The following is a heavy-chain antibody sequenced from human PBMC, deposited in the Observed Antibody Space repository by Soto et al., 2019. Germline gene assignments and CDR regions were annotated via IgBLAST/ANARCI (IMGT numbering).Heavy chain of an antibody. D-gene: IGHD5-18*01. CDR3: ARDSYMKKGYSYGQPFDY. J-gene: IGHJ4*02. V-gene: IGHV4-39*07. CDR2: IYHSGST. CDR1: GGSISSSSYY. Sequence: ASETLSLTCTVSGGSISSSSYYWGWIRQPPGKGLEWIGSIYHSGSTYYNPSLKSRVTISVDTSKNQFSLKLSSVTAADTAVYYCARDSYMKKGYSYGQPFDYWGQGTLVTVSS.